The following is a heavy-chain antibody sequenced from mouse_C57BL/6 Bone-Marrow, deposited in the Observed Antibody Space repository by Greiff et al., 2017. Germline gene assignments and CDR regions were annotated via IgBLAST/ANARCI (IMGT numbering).Heavy chain of an antibody. CDR2: INYDGSST. CDR3: ARVGDGDFGFAY. V-gene: IGHV5-16*01. J-gene: IGHJ3*01. CDR1: GFTFSDYY. Sequence: EVKLVESEGGLVQPGSSMKLSCTASGFTFSDYYMAWVRQVPEKGLEWVANINYDGSSTYYLAPLQSSFILSRDNAKNILYLQMSSLKSEDTATYYCARVGDGDFGFAYWGQGTLVTVSA. D-gene: IGHD2-13*01.